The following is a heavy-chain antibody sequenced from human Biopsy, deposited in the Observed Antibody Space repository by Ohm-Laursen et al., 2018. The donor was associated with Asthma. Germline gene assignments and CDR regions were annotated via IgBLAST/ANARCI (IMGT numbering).Heavy chain of an antibody. CDR1: GFTFRSYA. CDR3: ARERAGVLGSYNGMDV. Sequence: SLRLSCTASGFTFRSYAMHWVRQVAGKGLDWVAVVTYDGISQYYAESVKGRFTISRDNSRNTLNLQMDSVRPDDTAVYFCARERAGVLGSYNGMDVWGPGTTVSVSS. V-gene: IGHV3-30-3*01. CDR2: VTYDGISQ. J-gene: IGHJ6*02. D-gene: IGHD2-8*01.